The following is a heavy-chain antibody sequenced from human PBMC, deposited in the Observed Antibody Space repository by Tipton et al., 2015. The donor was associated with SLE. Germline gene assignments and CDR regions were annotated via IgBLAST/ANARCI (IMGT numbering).Heavy chain of an antibody. CDR1: GGSISSSSYY. V-gene: IGHV4-30-4*08. J-gene: IGHJ5*02. CDR3: ARSTLPWVQLWFS. Sequence: TLSLTCTVSGGSISSSSYYWGWIRQPPGKGLEWIGYIYYSGSTYYNPSLKSRVTISVDTSKNQFSLKLSSVTAADTAVYYCARSTLPWVQLWFSWGQGTLVTVSS. CDR2: IYYSGST. D-gene: IGHD5-18*01.